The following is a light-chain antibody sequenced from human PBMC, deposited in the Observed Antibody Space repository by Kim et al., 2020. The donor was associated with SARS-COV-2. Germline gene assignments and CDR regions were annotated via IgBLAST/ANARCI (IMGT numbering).Light chain of an antibody. J-gene: IGKJ4*01. CDR2: GAS. CDR1: HSVSSSY. V-gene: IGKV3-20*01. Sequence: SPGDRASLSCGASHSVSSSYLAWYQQKPGQAPRLLIYGASSRATGIPDRFSGSGSRTDCTRTISRLEPEDVAVYYCQQYGSSPLTFGGGTKVDIK. CDR3: QQYGSSPLT.